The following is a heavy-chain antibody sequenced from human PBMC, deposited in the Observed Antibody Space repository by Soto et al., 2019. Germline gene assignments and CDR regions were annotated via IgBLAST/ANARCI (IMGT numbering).Heavy chain of an antibody. CDR2: INPSDST. V-gene: IGHV4-34*01. Sequence: QGQLQQWGAGLLKPSETLSLTCAVYIGSFSDYCWGWIRQPPGKGLEYIGEINPSDSTTYNPSLSSRVSMSVATSQNPFSLKLTSVTAADTDVYYCARVGRTRGSVGNHINYYFYSYMDVWGKGTTVTVSS. J-gene: IGHJ6*03. CDR3: ARVGRTRGSVGNHINYYFYSYMDV. D-gene: IGHD3-10*01. CDR1: IGSFSDYC.